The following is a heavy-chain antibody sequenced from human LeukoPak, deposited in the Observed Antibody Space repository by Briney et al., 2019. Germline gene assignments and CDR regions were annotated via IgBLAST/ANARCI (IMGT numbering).Heavy chain of an antibody. Sequence: SETLSLTCTVSGGSISSGDYYWSWIRQPPGKGLEWIGYIYYNGSTYYNPSLKSRVTISVDTSKNQFSLKLSSVTAADTAVYYCARNVITMVRGVIIPGAFDIWGQGTMVTVSS. V-gene: IGHV4-30-4*01. CDR2: IYYNGST. CDR1: GGSISSGDYY. CDR3: ARNVITMVRGVIIPGAFDI. D-gene: IGHD3-10*01. J-gene: IGHJ3*02.